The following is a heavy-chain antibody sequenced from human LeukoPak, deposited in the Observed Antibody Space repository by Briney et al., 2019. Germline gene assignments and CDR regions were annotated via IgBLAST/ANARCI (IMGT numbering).Heavy chain of an antibody. J-gene: IGHJ4*02. V-gene: IGHV3-30*03. CDR1: GFTFSSYG. Sequence: GGSLRLSCAASGFTFSSYGMHWVRQAPGKGLEWVAVISYDGSNKYYADSVKGRFTISRDNSKNTLYLQMNSPRAEDTAVYYCARDSTIFGVVISGLDYWGQGTLVTVSS. CDR3: ARDSTIFGVVISGLDY. CDR2: ISYDGSNK. D-gene: IGHD3-3*01.